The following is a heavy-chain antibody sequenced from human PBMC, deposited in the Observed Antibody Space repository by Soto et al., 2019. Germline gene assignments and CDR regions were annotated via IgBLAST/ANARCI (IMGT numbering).Heavy chain of an antibody. V-gene: IGHV4-31*11. CDR1: GGSISSGGYS. D-gene: IGHD3-22*01. CDR3: ARACDGSAWPTKFDY. CDR2: IDYRGST. J-gene: IGHJ4*02. Sequence: PSETLSLTCAVSGGSISSGGYSWSWIRQPPGKGLEWIGYIDYRGSTDYSPSLKSRVTISLDTSKNQFSPKLSSVTAEDTAVYYCARACDGSAWPTKFDYWGQGTLVTVSS.